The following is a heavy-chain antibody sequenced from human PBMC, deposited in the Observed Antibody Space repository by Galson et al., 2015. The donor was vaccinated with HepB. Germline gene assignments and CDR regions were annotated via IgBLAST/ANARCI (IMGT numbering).Heavy chain of an antibody. CDR3: ARTEPLLSTGNWFDP. Sequence: SLRLSCAASGFTFSSYSMNWVRQAPGKGLEWVSYISSSSSTIYYADSVKGRFTISRDNAKNSLYLQMNSLRDEDTAVYYCARTEPLLSTGNWFDPWGQGTLVTVSS. CDR1: GFTFSSYS. J-gene: IGHJ5*02. D-gene: IGHD1-1*01. CDR2: ISSSSSTI. V-gene: IGHV3-48*02.